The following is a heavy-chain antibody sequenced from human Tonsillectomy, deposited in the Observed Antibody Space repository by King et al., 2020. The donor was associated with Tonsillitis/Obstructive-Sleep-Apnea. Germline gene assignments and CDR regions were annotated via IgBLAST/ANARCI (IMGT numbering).Heavy chain of an antibody. CDR2: IYPGDSDT. V-gene: IGHV5-51*03. J-gene: IGHJ4*02. Sequence: QLVQSGAEVKKPGESLKISCKGSGYSFTSYWIGWVRQMPGKGLEWMGIIYPGDSDTRYSPSFQGQVTISADKSISTAYLQWSSLKASDTAMYYCARRGDCSGGSCYPTYSFDAWGQGTLVTVSS. CDR3: ARRGDCSGGSCYPTYSFDA. D-gene: IGHD2-15*01. CDR1: GYSFTSYW.